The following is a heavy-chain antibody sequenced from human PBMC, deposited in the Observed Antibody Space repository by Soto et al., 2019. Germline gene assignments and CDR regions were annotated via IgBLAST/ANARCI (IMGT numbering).Heavy chain of an antibody. CDR2: IIPIFGTT. J-gene: IGHJ4*02. CDR1: GGTFSSYA. Sequence: SVKVSCKASGGTFSSYAISWVRQAPGQGLEWMGGIIPIFGTTNYAQRFQGRVTITADESTSTAYMELSSLRSEDTAVYYCARERYSGYEFDYWGQGTLVTVS. D-gene: IGHD5-12*01. V-gene: IGHV1-69*13. CDR3: ARERYSGYEFDY.